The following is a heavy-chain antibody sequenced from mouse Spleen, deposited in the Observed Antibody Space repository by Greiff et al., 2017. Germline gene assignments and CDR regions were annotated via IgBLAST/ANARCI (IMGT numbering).Heavy chain of an antibody. Sequence: VQLQQSGPELVKPGASVKMSCKASGYTFTSYVMHWVKQKPGQGLEWIGYINPYNDGTKYNEKFKGKATLTSDKSSSTAYMELSSLTSEDSAVYYCARNHRYDDAHFCYWGQGTTLTVSS. D-gene: IGHD2-14*01. CDR2: INPYNDGT. CDR1: GYTFTSYV. V-gene: IGHV1-14*01. J-gene: IGHJ2*01. CDR3: ARNHRYDDAHFCY.